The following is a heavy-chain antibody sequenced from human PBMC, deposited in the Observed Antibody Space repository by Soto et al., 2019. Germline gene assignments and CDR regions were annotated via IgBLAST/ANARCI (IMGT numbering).Heavy chain of an antibody. Sequence: VQLGECGGGLVKPGWSLRLSCVGSGFTFSSNSMNWVRQAPGKGLEWVSSITSSSTFIYYADSVKGRFTISRDNAKNSVFLQMNSLRVEDTAVYYCARGSVVGMGQELDYWGQGTLVTVSS. D-gene: IGHD6-19*01. CDR2: ITSSSTFI. CDR1: GFTFSSNS. J-gene: IGHJ4*02. CDR3: ARGSVVGMGQELDY. V-gene: IGHV3-21*01.